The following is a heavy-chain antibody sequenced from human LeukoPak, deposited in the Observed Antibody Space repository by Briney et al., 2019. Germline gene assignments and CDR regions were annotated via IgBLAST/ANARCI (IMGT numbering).Heavy chain of an antibody. J-gene: IGHJ6*04. CDR1: GFTFSSYA. D-gene: IGHD6-6*01. V-gene: IGHV3-23*01. CDR2: ISGSGDST. Sequence: GGSLRLSCAASGFTFSSYAMSWVRQAPGKGLEWVSVISGSGDSTYYADSVKGRFTISRDNSKNTLYLQMNSLRAEDTAVYYCARDLGADSSSSSLGMDVWGKGTTVTVSS. CDR3: ARDLGADSSSSSLGMDV.